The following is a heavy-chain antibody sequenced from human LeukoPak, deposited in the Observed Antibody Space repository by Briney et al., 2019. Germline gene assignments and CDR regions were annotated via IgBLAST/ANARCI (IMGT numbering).Heavy chain of an antibody. D-gene: IGHD1-26*01. V-gene: IGHV3-23*01. CDR3: AKVPWVGTIT. J-gene: IGHJ4*02. CDR2: ISGSDGHT. CDR1: GVTLSDYA. Sequence: GGSLRLSCAASGVTLSDYAMNWVRQAPGEGLEWLSAISGSDGHTFYADSVKGRFTLSRDNSKNTLYLQMNNLRADDTAIYYCAKVPWVGTITWGQGTLVIVSS.